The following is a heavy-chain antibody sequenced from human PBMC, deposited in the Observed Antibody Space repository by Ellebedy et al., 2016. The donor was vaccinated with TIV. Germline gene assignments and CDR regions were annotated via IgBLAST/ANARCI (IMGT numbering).Heavy chain of an antibody. CDR3: AVSSNWYWYFHH. D-gene: IGHD6-13*01. CDR2: ISSSVSII. V-gene: IGHV3-48*04. J-gene: IGHJ1*01. CDR1: GFTFSSYW. Sequence: GESLKISCAASGFTFSSYWMSWVRQAPGKGLEWVAYISSSVSIIYYADSVKGRFTISRDNAKNSLYLQMNNLRAEDTAVYYCAVSSNWYWYFHHWGQGSLVTVSS.